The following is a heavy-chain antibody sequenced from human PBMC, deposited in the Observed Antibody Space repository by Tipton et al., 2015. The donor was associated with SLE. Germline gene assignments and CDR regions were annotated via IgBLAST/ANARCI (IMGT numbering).Heavy chain of an antibody. Sequence: TLSLTCAVYGGSFSGYYWSWIRQSPGKGLEWIGEIIHRGSANYKPSLKSRVTISLDTSKNQFSLKLSSVTAADTAVYYCARHHPPDYGEALQHWGQGTLVTVSS. D-gene: IGHD4-17*01. CDR3: ARHHPPDYGEALQH. CDR2: IIHRGSA. J-gene: IGHJ1*01. V-gene: IGHV4-34*12. CDR1: GGSFSGYY.